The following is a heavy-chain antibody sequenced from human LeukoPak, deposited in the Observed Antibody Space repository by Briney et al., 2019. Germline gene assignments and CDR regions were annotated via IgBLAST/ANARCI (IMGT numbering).Heavy chain of an antibody. V-gene: IGHV4-31*03. CDR3: ARGRRIGPLTGYAYHDY. CDR1: GGSISSGGYY. Sequence: PSQTLSLTCTVSGGSISSGGYYWSWIRQHPGKGLEWIGYIYYSGSTYYNPSLKSRVTISVDTSKNQFSLKLSSVTAADTAVYYCARGRRIGPLTGYAYHDYWGQGTLVTVSS. CDR2: IYYSGST. J-gene: IGHJ4*02. D-gene: IGHD3-9*01.